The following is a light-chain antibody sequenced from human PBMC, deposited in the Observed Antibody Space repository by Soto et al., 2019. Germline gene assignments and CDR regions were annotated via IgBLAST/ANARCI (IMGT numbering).Light chain of an antibody. CDR2: DAS. V-gene: IGKV3-20*01. Sequence: EVALTQSPGTLSLSPGARATLSCRASQNIANNYLTWYQQKPGQAPRVLIYDASTRATGIPDRFSGSGSGTDFTLTISRLEPEDSAVSYCQQYGSSPWTFGQGTKVDIK. J-gene: IGKJ1*01. CDR1: QNIANNY. CDR3: QQYGSSPWT.